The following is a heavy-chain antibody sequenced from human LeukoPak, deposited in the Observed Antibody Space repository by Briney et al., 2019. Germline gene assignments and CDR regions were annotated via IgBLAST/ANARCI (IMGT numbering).Heavy chain of an antibody. CDR1: GFTFTSSA. CDR3: AKRDTTY. J-gene: IGHJ4*02. V-gene: IGHV3-23*01. CDR2: ISDSGGST. Sequence: GGSLGLSCAASGFTFTSSAISSVRQAPGKGLEWVSAISDSGGSTYYADSVKGRFTISRDNSKNTLYLQMNSLRAEDTGIYYCAKRDTTYWGQGTLVTVSS. D-gene: IGHD1-26*01.